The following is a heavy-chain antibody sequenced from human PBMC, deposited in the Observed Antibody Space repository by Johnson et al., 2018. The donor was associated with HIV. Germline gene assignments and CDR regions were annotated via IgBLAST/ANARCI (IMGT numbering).Heavy chain of an antibody. Sequence: MLLVESGGGLVQPGGSLRLSCAASGFTFSTYWMSWVRQAPGKGLEWVAKIRQDGSEKYYVDSVKGRFTISRDNAKNSLYLEMQSLRAEDTAVYYCARKGDGFDIWGQGTMVIVSS. V-gene: IGHV3-7*05. CDR2: IRQDGSEK. J-gene: IGHJ3*02. CDR1: GFTFSTYW. CDR3: ARKGDGFDI.